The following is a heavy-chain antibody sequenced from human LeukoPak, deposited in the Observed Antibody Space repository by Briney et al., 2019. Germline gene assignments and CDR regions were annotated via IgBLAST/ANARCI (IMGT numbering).Heavy chain of an antibody. Sequence: SETLSPTCAVSGGSMSNYYWTWFRQPAGKGLEWIGRIYTNGRTRYNPSLKSRVTMSVDTSKNQVSMNLRSVTAADTAVYYCARDEEPWGQGALVTASS. CDR3: ARDEEP. V-gene: IGHV4-4*07. CDR1: GGSMSNYY. J-gene: IGHJ5*02. CDR2: IYTNGRT.